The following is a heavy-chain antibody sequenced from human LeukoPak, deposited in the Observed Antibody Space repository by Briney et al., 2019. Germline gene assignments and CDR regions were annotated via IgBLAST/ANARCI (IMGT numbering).Heavy chain of an antibody. CDR1: GGSFSGYY. J-gene: IGHJ2*01. Sequence: SETLSLTCAVYGGSFSGYYWSWIRQPPAKGLEWIGEINHSGSTNYNPSLQSRVTISVDPSKNQFSLKLSSVTAADTAVYYCASLFYDSSGYYYDWYFDLWGRGTLVTVSS. D-gene: IGHD3-22*01. V-gene: IGHV4-34*01. CDR2: INHSGST. CDR3: ASLFYDSSGYYYDWYFDL.